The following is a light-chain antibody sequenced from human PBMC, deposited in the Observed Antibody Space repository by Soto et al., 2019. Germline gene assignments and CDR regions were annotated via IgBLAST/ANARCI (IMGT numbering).Light chain of an antibody. CDR3: QHYNSYSEA. CDR1: QTISSW. CDR2: KSS. J-gene: IGKJ1*01. V-gene: IGKV1-5*03. Sequence: DIQMTQSPSTLSGSVGDRVTITCRASQTISSWLAWYQQKPGKAPKLLIYKSSTLKSGVPSRFSASGSGTEFTLTISRLQPDDVGTYYCQHYNSYSEAFXQGTKVDIK.